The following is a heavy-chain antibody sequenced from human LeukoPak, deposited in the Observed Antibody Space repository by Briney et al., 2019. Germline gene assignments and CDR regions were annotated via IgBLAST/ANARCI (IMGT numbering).Heavy chain of an antibody. V-gene: IGHV4-39*01. CDR2: MHYTGST. CDR1: GGSISSGSYY. CDR3: ARRDYFDS. J-gene: IGHJ4*02. Sequence: PSETLSLTCTVSGGSISSGSYYWAWIRQPPGESLEWIGSMHYTGSTYYNPSLKTRVTISVDTSKNQLSLKLRSVTAADTAVYYCARRDYFDSWGRGTLVTVSS.